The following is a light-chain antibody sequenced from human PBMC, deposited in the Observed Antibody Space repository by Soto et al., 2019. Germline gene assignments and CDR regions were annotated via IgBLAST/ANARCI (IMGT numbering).Light chain of an antibody. V-gene: IGLV1-51*01. CDR2: DDN. J-gene: IGLJ1*01. CDR3: GSWDSSLSAYV. Sequence: QSVLTQPPSVSAAPGQKVTISCSGSSSNIGGNSVSWYQQLPGTAPKLLIYDDNKRPSGIPDRFSGSKSGTSATLGITGFQTGDEADYHCGSWDSSLSAYVFGTGTKVT. CDR1: SSNIGGNS.